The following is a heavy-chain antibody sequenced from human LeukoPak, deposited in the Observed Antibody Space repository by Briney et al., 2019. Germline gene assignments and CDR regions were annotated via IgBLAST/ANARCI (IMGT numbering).Heavy chain of an antibody. CDR1: GGSFSGYY. CDR2: INHSGRT. J-gene: IGHJ2*01. CDR3: ARRRQYDSSLFWNFDL. V-gene: IGHV4-34*01. D-gene: IGHD6-6*01. Sequence: PSETLSLTGAVYGGSFSGYYWSWIRKSPGKGLEWIGEINHSGRTTYNPSPKSRVTISVDTSKNQFSLKLSSVTAADTAVYYCARRRQYDSSLFWNFDLWGRGTLVTVSS.